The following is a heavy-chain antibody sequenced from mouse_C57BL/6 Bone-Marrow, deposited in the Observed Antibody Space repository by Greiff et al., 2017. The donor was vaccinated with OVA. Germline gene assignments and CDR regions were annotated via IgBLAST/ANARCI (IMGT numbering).Heavy chain of an antibody. Sequence: EVKVEESGGGLVKPGGSLKLSCAASGFTFSSYAMSWVRQTPEKRLEWVATISDGGSYTYYPDNVKGRFTISRDNAKNNLYLQMSHLKSEDTAMYYCAREGYGYFDVWGTGTTVTVSS. J-gene: IGHJ1*03. CDR2: ISDGGSYT. CDR1: GFTFSSYA. V-gene: IGHV5-4*01. CDR3: AREGYGYFDV. D-gene: IGHD2-2*01.